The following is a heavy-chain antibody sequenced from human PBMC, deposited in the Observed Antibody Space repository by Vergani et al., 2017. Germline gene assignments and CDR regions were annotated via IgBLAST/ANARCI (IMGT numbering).Heavy chain of an antibody. CDR3: ARLYGRDSSGSKYFDY. D-gene: IGHD3-22*01. CDR2: IHPADSDT. J-gene: IGHJ4*02. V-gene: IGHV5-51*01. Sequence: EVQLVPSGAEVKKPGESLKISCQISGYSFTNYWIGWVRQMPGKGLEWMGIIHPADSDTRYSPSFQGQVTISVDKSISTAYLQRSSLSASDRAMYYCARLYGRDSSGSKYFDYWGQGTLVTVSS. CDR1: GYSFTNYW.